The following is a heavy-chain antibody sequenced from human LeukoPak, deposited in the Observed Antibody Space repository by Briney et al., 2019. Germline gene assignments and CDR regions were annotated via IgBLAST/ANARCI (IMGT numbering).Heavy chain of an antibody. D-gene: IGHD2-2*01. CDR3: ARMRGFCSSTSCYEGDY. J-gene: IGHJ4*02. V-gene: IGHV4-59*01. Sequence: SETLSLTCTVSGGSISSYYWSWIRQPPGKGLEWIGYIYYSGSTNYNPSLKSRVTISVDASKNQFSLKLSSVTAADTAVYYCARMRGFCSSTSCYEGDYWGQGTLVTVSS. CDR1: GGSISSYY. CDR2: IYYSGST.